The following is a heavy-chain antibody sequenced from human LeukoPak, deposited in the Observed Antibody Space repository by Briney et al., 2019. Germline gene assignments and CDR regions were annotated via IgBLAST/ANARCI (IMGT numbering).Heavy chain of an antibody. V-gene: IGHV4-59*08. D-gene: IGHD6-13*01. Sequence: SSETLSLTCTVSGGSISSYYWSWIRQPPGKGLDWIGYIYYSGSTNYNPSLKSRVTISVDTSKNQFSLKLSSVTAADTAVYYCARGLGSSWYYLDYWGQGTLVTVSS. J-gene: IGHJ4*02. CDR2: IYYSGST. CDR3: ARGLGSSWYYLDY. CDR1: GGSISSYY.